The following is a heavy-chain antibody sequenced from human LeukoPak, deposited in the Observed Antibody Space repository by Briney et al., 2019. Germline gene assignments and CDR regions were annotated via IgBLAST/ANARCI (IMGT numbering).Heavy chain of an antibody. Sequence: ASVKVSCKASGYTFTSYYMHWVRQAPGQGLEWMGWINTNTGNLTYAQGFTGRFVFSLDTSVSTAYLQISSLKAEDTAVYYCAREFYYYGSGSYPDYWGQGTLVTVSS. V-gene: IGHV7-4-1*02. CDR1: GYTFTSYY. CDR2: INTNTGNL. D-gene: IGHD3-10*01. J-gene: IGHJ4*02. CDR3: AREFYYYGSGSYPDY.